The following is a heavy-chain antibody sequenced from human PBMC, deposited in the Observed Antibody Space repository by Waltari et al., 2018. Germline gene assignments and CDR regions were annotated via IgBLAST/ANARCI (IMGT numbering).Heavy chain of an antibody. Sequence: EVQLLESGGGLVQPGGSLRLSCAASGFSFSNYAMSWVRQVPGKGLEWVSSARNGGRISYYADSMKGRFTISRDNTKSMLYLQMKYLSAEDTALYYCAKDLLPTGVFDYWGQGALVTVSS. CDR1: GFSFSNYA. CDR3: AKDLLPTGVFDY. V-gene: IGHV3-23*01. CDR2: ARNGGRIS. J-gene: IGHJ4*02. D-gene: IGHD3-10*01.